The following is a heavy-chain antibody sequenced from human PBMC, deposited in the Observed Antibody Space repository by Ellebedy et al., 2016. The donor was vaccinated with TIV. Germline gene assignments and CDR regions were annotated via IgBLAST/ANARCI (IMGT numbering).Heavy chain of an antibody. D-gene: IGHD4-17*01. J-gene: IGHJ4*02. CDR3: ARGLSGDPFDY. V-gene: IGHV1-69*13. CDR1: GYTFTSYY. Sequence: AASLKVSCKASGYTFTSYYMNWVRQAPGQGLEWMGGIIPIFGTANYAQKFQGRVTITADESTSTAYMELSSLRSEDTAVYYCARGLSGDPFDYWGQGTLVTVSS. CDR2: IIPIFGTA.